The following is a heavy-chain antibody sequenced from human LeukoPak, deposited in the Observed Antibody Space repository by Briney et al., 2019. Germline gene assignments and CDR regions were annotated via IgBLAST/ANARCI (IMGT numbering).Heavy chain of an antibody. J-gene: IGHJ5*02. D-gene: IGHD2-2*01. CDR3: ARVRQLRYCTRTSCLGHNWFDA. Sequence: SVTQSLTCTVSVGSLRRYYWSWIRQRAAKGLEGIGRIYTSGSTNYNPSLKSRVTMSVDTSKNHSSLKLSSVTAADTAVYYCARVRQLRYCTRTSCLGHNWFDAWGQGTLVAVSS. CDR1: VGSLRRYY. V-gene: IGHV4-4*07. CDR2: IYTSGST.